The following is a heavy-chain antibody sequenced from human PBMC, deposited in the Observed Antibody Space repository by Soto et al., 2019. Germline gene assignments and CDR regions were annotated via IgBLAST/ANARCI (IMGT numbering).Heavy chain of an antibody. D-gene: IGHD3-22*01. CDR1: GFSLTTSGVG. CDR3: AHSLYHYDNSCHYTYWYFDL. Sequence: QITLKESGPTLVKPTQTLTLTCTFSGFSLTTSGVGMGWIRQPPGKALEWLALIYWDDDKRYSPSLKNRLTITKDTSKNQVVLTMTSMDPVDTATYSCAHSLYHYDNSCHYTYWYFDLWGRGTLVTVSS. V-gene: IGHV2-5*02. CDR2: IYWDDDK. J-gene: IGHJ2*01.